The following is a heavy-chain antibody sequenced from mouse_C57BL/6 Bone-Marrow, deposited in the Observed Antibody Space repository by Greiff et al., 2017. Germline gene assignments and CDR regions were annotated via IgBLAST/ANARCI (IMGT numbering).Heavy chain of an antibody. J-gene: IGHJ2*01. CDR3: AIKVGSSYLYFDD. CDR1: GYAFTNYL. CDR2: INPGSGGT. Sequence: QVQLQQSGAELVRPGTSVKVSCKASGYAFTNYLIEWVKQRPGQGLEWIGVINPGSGGTNYNEKFKGKATLTADKSSSTAYMQLSSLTSEDSAVYFCAIKVGSSYLYFDDWGQGTTLTVSS. V-gene: IGHV1-54*01. D-gene: IGHD1-1*01.